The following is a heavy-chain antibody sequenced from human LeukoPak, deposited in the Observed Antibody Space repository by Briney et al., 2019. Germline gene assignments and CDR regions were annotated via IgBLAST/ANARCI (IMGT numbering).Heavy chain of an antibody. CDR2: INPSGGST. V-gene: IGHV1-46*01. D-gene: IGHD5-24*01. Sequence: ASVKVSCKASGYTFTGYYMHWVRQAPGQGLEWMGIINPSGGSTSYAQKFQGRVTMTRDMSTSTVYMELSSLRSEDTAVYYCARDRRDEYYFDYWGQGTLVTVSS. J-gene: IGHJ4*02. CDR3: ARDRRDEYYFDY. CDR1: GYTFTGYY.